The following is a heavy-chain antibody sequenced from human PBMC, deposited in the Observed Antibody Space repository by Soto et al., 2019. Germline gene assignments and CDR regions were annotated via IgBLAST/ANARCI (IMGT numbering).Heavy chain of an antibody. Sequence: HLLESGGGLVQPGGSLRLSCAASGFTFSSYAMTWVRQAPGSGLEGVSGITGSGGITYYADSVKGRFTISRDNSKSTLYLQMNSLRAEDTAVYYCAKDTRYGDYVRWFDPWGQGTLVTVSS. D-gene: IGHD4-17*01. CDR3: AKDTRYGDYVRWFDP. CDR1: GFTFSSYA. V-gene: IGHV3-23*01. CDR2: ITGSGGIT. J-gene: IGHJ5*02.